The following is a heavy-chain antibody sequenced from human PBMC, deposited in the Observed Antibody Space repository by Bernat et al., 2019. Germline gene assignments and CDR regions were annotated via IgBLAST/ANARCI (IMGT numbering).Heavy chain of an antibody. CDR2: ILYDGSNK. CDR3: AKDLYSGRYRYYGMDV. CDR1: GFTFSSLG. V-gene: IGHV3-30*18. J-gene: IGHJ6*02. Sequence: QVQLVESGGGVVQPGRSLRLSCAASGFTFSSLGMHWVRQAPGKGLEWVAVILYDGSNKYYVDAVKGRFTISRDNSKNTLYLQMNSLRAEATAVYYFAKDLYSGRYRYYGMDVWGQGTTVTVSS. D-gene: IGHD6-19*01.